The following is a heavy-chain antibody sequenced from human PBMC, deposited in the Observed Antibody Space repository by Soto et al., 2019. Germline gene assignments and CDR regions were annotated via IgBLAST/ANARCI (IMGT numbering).Heavy chain of an antibody. CDR2: LHGSGGST. CDR3: ARGFSAGKRSPPDY. V-gene: IGHV3-23*01. Sequence: EVRLLESGGGLVQPGGSLRLSCAASGFTFSNYAMTWVRQAPGKGLEWVSGLHGSGGSTSSADSVKGRFAIFRDNAKNTLYLQMNRLSDGDTAVYYCARGFSAGKRSPPDYSGQRTQVSVPP. D-gene: IGHD3-10*01. J-gene: IGHJ4*02. CDR1: GFTFSNYA.